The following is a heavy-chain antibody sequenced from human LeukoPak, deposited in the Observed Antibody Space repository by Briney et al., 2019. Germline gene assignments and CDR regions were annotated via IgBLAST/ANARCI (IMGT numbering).Heavy chain of an antibody. V-gene: IGHV4-59*01. CDR1: GGSISSYY. CDR3: ARAKVVSRGWFDP. CDR2: IHYSGST. J-gene: IGHJ5*02. D-gene: IGHD2-15*01. Sequence: PSETLSLTCTVSGGSISSYYWSWIRQPPGKGLEWIGYIHYSGSTNYNPSLKSRVTISVDTSKNQFSLKLSSVTAADTAVYYCARAKVVSRGWFDPWGQGTLVTVSS.